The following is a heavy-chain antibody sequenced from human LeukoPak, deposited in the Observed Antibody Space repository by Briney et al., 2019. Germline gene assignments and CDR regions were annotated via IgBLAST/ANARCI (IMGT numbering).Heavy chain of an antibody. CDR3: AREGRDGPKDY. Sequence: SETLSLTCTVSGGSISSYYWSWIRPPPGKGLEWIGYIYYSGSTNYNPSLKSRVTISVDTSKNQFSLKLSSVTAADTAVYYCAREGRDGPKDYWGQGTLVTVSS. CDR2: IYYSGST. D-gene: IGHD5-24*01. V-gene: IGHV4-59*01. CDR1: GGSISSYY. J-gene: IGHJ4*02.